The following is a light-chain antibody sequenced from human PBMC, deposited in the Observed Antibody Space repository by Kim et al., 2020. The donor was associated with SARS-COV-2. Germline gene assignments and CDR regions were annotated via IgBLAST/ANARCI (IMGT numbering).Light chain of an antibody. V-gene: IGKV3-11*01. CDR3: QQRSNWPPGWT. CDR1: QSVSSY. Sequence: EIVLTQSPATLSLSPGERATLSCRASQSVSSYLAWYQQKPGQAPRLLIYDASNRATGIPARFSGSGSGTDFTLTISSLEPEDFAVYYCQQRSNWPPGWTFGQGTKLEI. J-gene: IGKJ2*02. CDR2: DAS.